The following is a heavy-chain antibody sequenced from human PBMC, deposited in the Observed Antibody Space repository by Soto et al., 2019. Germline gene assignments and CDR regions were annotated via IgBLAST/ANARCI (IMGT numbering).Heavy chain of an antibody. CDR3: AKDLGPFGGSDPFYFDY. V-gene: IGHV3-23*01. J-gene: IGHJ4*02. D-gene: IGHD5-12*01. Sequence: RGSLLLSCATSVFTFSSYAMSWVRQAPGKGLDWVSAISGSGGSTYYADSVKGRFTISRDNSKNTLYLQMNSLRAEDTAVYYCAKDLGPFGGSDPFYFDYWGQGTLVTVSS. CDR2: ISGSGGST. CDR1: VFTFSSYA.